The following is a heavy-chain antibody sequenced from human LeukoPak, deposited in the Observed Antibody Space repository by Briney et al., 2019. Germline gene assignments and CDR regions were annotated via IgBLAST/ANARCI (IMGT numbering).Heavy chain of an antibody. CDR1: GGSISSYY. D-gene: IGHD2-21*01. CDR3: ARETLAYCGGDCQPFDY. CDR2: IYTSGST. V-gene: IGHV4-4*07. Sequence: SETLSLTCTVSGGSISSYYWSWIRQPAGKGLEWIGRIYTSGSTNYNPPLKSRVTMSVDTSKNQFSLKLSSVTAADTAVYYCARETLAYCGGDCQPFDYWGQGTLVTVSS. J-gene: IGHJ4*02.